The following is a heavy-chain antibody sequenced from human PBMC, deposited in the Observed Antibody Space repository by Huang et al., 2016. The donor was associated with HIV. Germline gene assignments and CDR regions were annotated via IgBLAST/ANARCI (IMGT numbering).Heavy chain of an antibody. V-gene: IGHV1-69*13. D-gene: IGHD2-15*01. J-gene: IGHJ4*02. CDR3: AREGYCSGSSCYAPYFDY. CDR1: GGTFSSYA. CDR2: SIPSLGTA. Sequence: QVQLVQSGAEVKKPGSSVTVSCKASGGTFSSYAISWVRQAPGQGLEWMGGSIPSLGTANYAQKFQDRVTITADESTSTAYMELSSLRSEDTAVYYCAREGYCSGSSCYAPYFDYWGQGTLVTVSS.